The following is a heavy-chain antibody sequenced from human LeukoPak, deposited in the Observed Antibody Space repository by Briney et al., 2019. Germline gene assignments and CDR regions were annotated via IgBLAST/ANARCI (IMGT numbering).Heavy chain of an antibody. CDR1: GGSISSYY. D-gene: IGHD6-13*01. V-gene: IGHV4-59*01. CDR3: ARTSRVRSYIAAAGTGYYYMDV. J-gene: IGHJ6*03. Sequence: SETLSLTCTVSGGSISSYYWSWIRQPPGKGLEWIGYIYYSGSTNYNPSLKSRVTISVDTSKNQFSLKLSSVTAADTAVYYCARTSRVRSYIAAAGTGYYYMDVWGKGTTVTVSS. CDR2: IYYSGST.